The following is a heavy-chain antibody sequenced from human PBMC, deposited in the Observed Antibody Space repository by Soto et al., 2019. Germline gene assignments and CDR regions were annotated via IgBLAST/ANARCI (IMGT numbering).Heavy chain of an antibody. Sequence: QVQLVESGGGVVQPGRSLRLSCAASGFTFSSYGMHWVRQAPGKGLEWVAVISYDGSNKYYADSVKGRFTISRDNSKNTLYLQMNSLRAEDTAVYYCAKGYGDYEDWYFDLWGRGTLVTVSS. CDR1: GFTFSSYG. D-gene: IGHD4-17*01. V-gene: IGHV3-30*18. CDR3: AKGYGDYEDWYFDL. CDR2: ISYDGSNK. J-gene: IGHJ2*01.